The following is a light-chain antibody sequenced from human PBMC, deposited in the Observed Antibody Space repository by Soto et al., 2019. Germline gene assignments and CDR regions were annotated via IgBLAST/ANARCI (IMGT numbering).Light chain of an antibody. Sequence: DIQMTQSPSSLSVSVGDRVTITCRASQSISNYLNWYQQTRGKAPRLLIYASFNLQIGVQSRFSGSGFGTDVTLSISSLEPEDFATYYCQQSYSTPYTFGQGTKRQIK. CDR1: QSISNY. V-gene: IGKV1-39*01. CDR3: QQSYSTPYT. J-gene: IGKJ2*01. CDR2: ASF.